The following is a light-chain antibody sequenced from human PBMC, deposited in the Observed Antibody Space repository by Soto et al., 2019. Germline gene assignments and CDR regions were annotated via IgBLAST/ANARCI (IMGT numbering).Light chain of an antibody. J-gene: IGKJ4*01. V-gene: IGKV3-11*01. CDR1: QSFSHF. CDR2: DTS. CDR3: RQSIAWAT. Sequence: EIVLTQSPATLSLSPGESATLSCRASQSFSHFFAWYQQKPAQAPRLLIYDTSSSATGIPGWFSGSGSWTDFPLIIDMLEPADAAVYYCRQSIAWATLGGGTKVEI.